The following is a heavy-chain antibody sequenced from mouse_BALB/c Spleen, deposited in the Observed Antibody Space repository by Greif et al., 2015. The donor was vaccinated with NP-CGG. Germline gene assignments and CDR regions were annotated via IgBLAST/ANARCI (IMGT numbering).Heavy chain of an antibody. CDR1: GYTFTSYW. Sequence: LQQSGSELVRPGASVKLSCKASGYTFTSYWMHWVKQRPGQGLEWIGNIYPGSGSTNYDEKFKSKATLTVDTSSSTAYMQLSSLTSEDSAVYYCTGRGGNYAMDYWGQGTSVTVSS. D-gene: IGHD3-1*01. J-gene: IGHJ4*01. CDR2: IYPGSGST. CDR3: TGRGGNYAMDY. V-gene: IGHV1S22*01.